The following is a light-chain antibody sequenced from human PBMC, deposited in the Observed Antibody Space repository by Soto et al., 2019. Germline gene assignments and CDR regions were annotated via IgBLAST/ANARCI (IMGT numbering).Light chain of an antibody. CDR2: GNS. Sequence: QSALTQPPSVSVAPGQRVTISCTGSSSNIGAGYDVHWYQQLPGTAPKLLIYGNSNRPSGVPDRFSGSKSGTSASLAITGLQAEDEADYYCQSYESSLSLYVFGTGTKVTVL. V-gene: IGLV1-40*01. CDR1: SSNIGAGYD. CDR3: QSYESSLSLYV. J-gene: IGLJ1*01.